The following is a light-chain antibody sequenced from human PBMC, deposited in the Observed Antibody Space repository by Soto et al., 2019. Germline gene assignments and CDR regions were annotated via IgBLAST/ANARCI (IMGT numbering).Light chain of an antibody. V-gene: IGKV1-39*01. CDR1: QRIMTY. J-gene: IGKJ1*01. CDR2: TAS. CDR3: QQSFSAPRT. Sequence: DIQMTQSPSSLSASVGDRVTITCRASQRIMTYLNWYQQHPGEAPKLLIYTASTLHSGVPSRFSGSGSGTDFTLTINNLQHEDFATYYCQQSFSAPRTFGQGTKVVIK.